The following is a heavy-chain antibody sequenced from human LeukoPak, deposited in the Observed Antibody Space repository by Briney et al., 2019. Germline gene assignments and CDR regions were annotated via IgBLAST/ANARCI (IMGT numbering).Heavy chain of an antibody. D-gene: IGHD1-26*01. Sequence: GRSLRLSCTASGFTFGDYAMSWFRQAPGKGLEWVGFIRSKAYGGTTEYAASVKGRFTISRDDSKSIAYLQMNSLKTEDTAVSYCTRLVVGGSAFDIWGQGTMVTVSS. CDR2: IRSKAYGGTT. CDR1: GFTFGDYA. CDR3: TRLVVGGSAFDI. J-gene: IGHJ3*02. V-gene: IGHV3-49*03.